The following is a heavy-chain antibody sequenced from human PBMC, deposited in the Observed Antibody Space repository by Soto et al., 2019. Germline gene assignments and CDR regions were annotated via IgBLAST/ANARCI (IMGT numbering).Heavy chain of an antibody. CDR2: IYYSGST. CDR1: GGSISSGGYY. Sequence: QVQLQESGPGLVKPSQTLSLTCTVSGGSISSGGYYWSWIRQHPGKGLEWIGYIYYSGSTYYNPSLKSRVTISVDTSKNQFSLKLSSVTAADTAVYYCARVGYSYGWEPDAFDIWGQGTMVTVSS. V-gene: IGHV4-31*03. D-gene: IGHD5-18*01. J-gene: IGHJ3*02. CDR3: ARVGYSYGWEPDAFDI.